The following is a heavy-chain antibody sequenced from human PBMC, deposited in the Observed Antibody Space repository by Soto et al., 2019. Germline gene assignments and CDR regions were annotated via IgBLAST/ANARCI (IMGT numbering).Heavy chain of an antibody. J-gene: IGHJ4*02. V-gene: IGHV3-23*01. Sequence: EAQLLESGGDLVQSGGSLRLSCAASGFTFSIYGMTGVRQAPGKGLEWVSAISGSGGSTYYADSVKGRFTISRDNSNNTLYLQMNSLRVEDTAVYYCAKRDQQCWGQGTLVTVSS. CDR1: GFTFSIYG. CDR2: ISGSGGST. D-gene: IGHD6-19*01. CDR3: AKRDQQC.